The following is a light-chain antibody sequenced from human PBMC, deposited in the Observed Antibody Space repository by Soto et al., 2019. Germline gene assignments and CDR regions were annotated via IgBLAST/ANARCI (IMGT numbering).Light chain of an antibody. Sequence: QSVLTQPPSASGTPGQRVTISCSGSSSNLGTNTVSWYQHLPGTAPKLLIYNNNQRPSGVPDRFSGSKSGTSASLAISGLQSEDEADYYCAAWDDSLSGHFVFGPGTKVTVL. J-gene: IGLJ1*01. V-gene: IGLV1-44*01. CDR3: AAWDDSLSGHFV. CDR1: SSNLGTNT. CDR2: NNN.